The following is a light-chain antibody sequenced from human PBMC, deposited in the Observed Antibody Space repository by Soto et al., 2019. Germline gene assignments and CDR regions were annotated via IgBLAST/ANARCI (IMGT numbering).Light chain of an antibody. Sequence: DIVFTQSPDTLSLSPGERATLSCRASQSVSSSYLAWYQQKPGQAPRLLIYGASSRATGIPDRFSGSGSGTDFTLTISRLEPEDFAVYYCQQYGNSPQTFGQGTKVDIK. CDR3: QQYGNSPQT. CDR2: GAS. J-gene: IGKJ1*01. CDR1: QSVSSSY. V-gene: IGKV3-20*01.